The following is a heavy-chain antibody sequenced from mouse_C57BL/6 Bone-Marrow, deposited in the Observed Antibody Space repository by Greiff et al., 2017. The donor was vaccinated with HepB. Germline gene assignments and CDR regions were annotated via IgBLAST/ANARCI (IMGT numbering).Heavy chain of an antibody. Sequence: QVQLVESGPGLVQPSQSLSITCTVSGFSFTSYGVHWVRQSPGKGLEWLGVIWSGGSTDYNAAFISRLSISNDNSKSQVFFKMNSLQADDTAIYYCARNFSDDYDDEFAMDYWGQGTSVTVSS. CDR2: IWSGGST. J-gene: IGHJ4*01. D-gene: IGHD2-4*01. CDR3: ARNFSDDYDDEFAMDY. CDR1: GFSFTSYG. V-gene: IGHV2-2*01.